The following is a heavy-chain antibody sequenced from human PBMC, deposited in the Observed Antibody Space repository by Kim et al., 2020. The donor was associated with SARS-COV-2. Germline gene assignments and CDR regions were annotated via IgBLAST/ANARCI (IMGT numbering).Heavy chain of an antibody. D-gene: IGHD3-10*01. CDR1: GYSFTSYW. Sequence: GESLKISCKGSGYSFTSYWISWVRQMPGKGLEWMGRIDPSDSYTNYSPSFQGHVTISADKSISTAYLQWSSLKASDTAMYYCARRRYYGSGSYKDVDYWGQGTLVTVSS. CDR2: IDPSDSYT. V-gene: IGHV5-10-1*01. J-gene: IGHJ4*02. CDR3: ARRRYYGSGSYKDVDY.